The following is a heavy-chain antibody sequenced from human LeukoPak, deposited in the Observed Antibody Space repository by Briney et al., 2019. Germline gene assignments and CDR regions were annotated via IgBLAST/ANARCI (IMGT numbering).Heavy chain of an antibody. V-gene: IGHV3-23*01. CDR3: ARSMSGSREL. CDR2: INDSGGYT. J-gene: IGHJ4*02. Sequence: GGSLRLSCAASGFTFSSYAMSWVRQAPGKGLEWVSTINDSGGYTYYADSVKGRFTISRDDAKNTLYLQMNSLSAEDTAMYYCARSMSGSRELWGQGTLVTVSS. CDR1: GFTFSSYA. D-gene: IGHD1-26*01.